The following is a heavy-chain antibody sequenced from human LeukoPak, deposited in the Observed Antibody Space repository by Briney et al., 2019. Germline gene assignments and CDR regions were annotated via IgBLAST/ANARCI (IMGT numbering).Heavy chain of an antibody. J-gene: IGHJ4*02. D-gene: IGHD7-27*01. CDR2: ISGTGDNT. CDR1: GFTFSNYA. V-gene: IGHV3-23*01. Sequence: GGSLRLSCAASGFTFSNYAMRWVRQAPGRGLEWVSYISGTGDNTHYADSVKGRFTISRDNSKNTVSLQINNLRAEDTAVYYCAKDGGLWVSAHWGDSWGRGTLVTVSS. CDR3: AKDGGLWVSAHWGDS.